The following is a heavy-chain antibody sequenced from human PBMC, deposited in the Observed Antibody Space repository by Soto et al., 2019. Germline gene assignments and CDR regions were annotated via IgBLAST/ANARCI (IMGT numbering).Heavy chain of an antibody. J-gene: IGHJ4*02. CDR2: IFWEDDK. V-gene: IGHV2-5*02. CDR1: GFLLRPRRLA. CDR3: ARIVNFGSGYYVSY. D-gene: IGHD3-3*01. Sequence: SGPPLLNGSQTLPMTCNRSGFLLRPRRLAAGWIRQAPRKAPEWLAFIFWEDDKRLSPSLQNRLTITKDTSKNQVVLTMTNMDPVDTATYYCARIVNFGSGYYVSYSGRGTLVTVSS.